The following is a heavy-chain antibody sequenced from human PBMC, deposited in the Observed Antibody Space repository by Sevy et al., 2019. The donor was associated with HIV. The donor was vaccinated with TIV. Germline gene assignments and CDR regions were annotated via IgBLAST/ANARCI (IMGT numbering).Heavy chain of an antibody. Sequence: GGSLRLSCTASGFTFGDYAMSWFRQAPGKGLEWVGFIRSKAYGGTTEYAASVKGRFNISREDSQSIAYLQMNSLKTEDTAVYYCTRVSYGRGWEGPCYFDNWGQGTMVTVSS. J-gene: IGHJ3*02. CDR3: TRVSYGRGWEGPCYFDN. CDR2: IRSKAYGGTT. V-gene: IGHV3-49*03. CDR1: GFTFGDYA. D-gene: IGHD6-19*01.